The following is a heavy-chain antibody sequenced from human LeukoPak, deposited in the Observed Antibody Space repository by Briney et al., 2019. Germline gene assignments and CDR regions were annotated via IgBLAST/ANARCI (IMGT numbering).Heavy chain of an antibody. J-gene: IGHJ4*02. D-gene: IGHD4-17*01. CDR3: TRCLRGGDTDSGDLLDY. V-gene: IGHV3-7*01. CDR1: GFTFSSFW. CDR2: VKQDGSEI. Sequence: PGGSLRLSCAASGFTFSSFWMTWVRQAPGKGLEWLASVKQDGSEIYYVDSVKGRFTISRDNAEKSLYLQMNTLRAEDTAVYYCTRCLRGGDTDSGDLLDYWGQGSLVTVSS.